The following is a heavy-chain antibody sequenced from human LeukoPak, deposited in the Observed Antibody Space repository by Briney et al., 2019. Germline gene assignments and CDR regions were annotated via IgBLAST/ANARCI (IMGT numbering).Heavy chain of an antibody. CDR2: ISSSSSYT. V-gene: IGHV3-11*06. CDR3: ARDLTASSGSYYDY. J-gene: IGHJ4*02. CDR1: GFTFSDYY. D-gene: IGHD1-26*01. Sequence: GGSLRLSCAASGFTFSDYYMSWIRQAPGKGLEWVSYISSSSSYTNYADSVKGRFTVSRDNAKNSLYLQMNSLRAEDTAVYYCARDLTASSGSYYDYWGQGTLVSVSS.